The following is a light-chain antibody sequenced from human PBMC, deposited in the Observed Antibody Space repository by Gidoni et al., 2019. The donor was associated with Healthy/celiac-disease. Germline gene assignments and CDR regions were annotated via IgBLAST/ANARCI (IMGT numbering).Light chain of an antibody. CDR1: QSISSW. Sequence: GDRVTITCRASQSISSWLAWYQQKPGKAPKLLIYDASSLESGVPSRFSGRGSGTEFTLTISSLQPDDFATYYCQQYNSSRTFGQGTKVEIK. V-gene: IGKV1-5*01. CDR2: DAS. CDR3: QQYNSSRT. J-gene: IGKJ1*01.